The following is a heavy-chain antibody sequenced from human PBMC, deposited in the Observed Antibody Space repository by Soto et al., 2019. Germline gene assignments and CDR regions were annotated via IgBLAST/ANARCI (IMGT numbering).Heavy chain of an antibody. D-gene: IGHD1-26*01. CDR3: ARGGRISGVY. Sequence: QVQLVQSGAEVKKPGASVKVSCKASGYTFTSYDINWVRQATGQGLEWMGWMDPNSGNTGSVQKFQGRVIMIXNTSISTAYMELSSLRSEDTAVYYCARGGRISGVYWGQGTLVTVSS. CDR2: MDPNSGNT. V-gene: IGHV1-8*01. J-gene: IGHJ4*02. CDR1: GYTFTSYD.